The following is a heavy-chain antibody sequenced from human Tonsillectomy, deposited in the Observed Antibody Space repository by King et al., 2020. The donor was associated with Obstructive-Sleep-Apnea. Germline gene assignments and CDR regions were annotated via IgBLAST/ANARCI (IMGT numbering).Heavy chain of an antibody. V-gene: IGHV3-43*01. Sequence: VQLVESGGAVVQPGGSLRLSCAASGFTFDDYTMHWVRQAPGKGLEWVSLITWDGGATFYSVSVKGRFTISIDNTNNSLYLQMNTLRTDDTALYYCVKGRHFYYYGIDVWGQGTTVTVSS. CDR2: ITWDGGAT. CDR3: VKGRHFYYYGIDV. D-gene: IGHD3-3*02. CDR1: GFTFDDYT. J-gene: IGHJ6*02.